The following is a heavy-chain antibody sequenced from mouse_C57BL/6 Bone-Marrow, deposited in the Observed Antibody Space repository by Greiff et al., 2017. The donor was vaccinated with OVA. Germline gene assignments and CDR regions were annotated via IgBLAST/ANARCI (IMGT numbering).Heavy chain of an antibody. Sequence: EVMLVESGGGLVKPGGSLKLSCAASGFTFSSYTMSWVRQTPEKRLEWVATISGGGGNTYYPDSVKGRFTISRDNAKNTLYLQMSSLRSEDTALYYCARQRAPYYYGSSYAMDYWGQGTSVTVSS. V-gene: IGHV5-9*01. CDR1: GFTFSSYT. CDR2: ISGGGGNT. D-gene: IGHD1-1*01. J-gene: IGHJ4*01. CDR3: ARQRAPYYYGSSYAMDY.